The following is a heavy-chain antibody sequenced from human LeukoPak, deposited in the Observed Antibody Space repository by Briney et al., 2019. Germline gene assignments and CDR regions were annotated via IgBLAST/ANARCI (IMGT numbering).Heavy chain of an antibody. CDR3: ARDRQYQIPDY. J-gene: IGHJ4*02. V-gene: IGHV1-2*02. CDR2: INPNSGDT. D-gene: IGHD2-2*01. CDR1: GYRFSGYY. Sequence: ASVKVSCKAVGYRFSGYYIQWVRQAPGQGLEWMGWINPNSGDTDFAQKSQGRVTLTRDTSISTAYMALSRLRFDDTAVYYCARDRQYQIPDYWGQGTLVTVSS.